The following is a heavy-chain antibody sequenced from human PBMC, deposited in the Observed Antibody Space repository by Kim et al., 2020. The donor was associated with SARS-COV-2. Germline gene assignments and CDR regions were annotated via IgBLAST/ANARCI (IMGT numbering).Heavy chain of an antibody. CDR1: AGSVSGYY. CDR3: ARGRYGGYFDY. Sequence: SETLSLTCTVSAGSVSGYYWSWIRQPPGKGLEWIGYIEYNGRTEYIPSLESRVTIVIDRTKNQFSLELRSVTAADTAMYYCARGRYGGYFDYWGQEALVT. D-gene: IGHD4-17*01. V-gene: IGHV4-59*02. J-gene: IGHJ4*02. CDR2: IEYNGRT.